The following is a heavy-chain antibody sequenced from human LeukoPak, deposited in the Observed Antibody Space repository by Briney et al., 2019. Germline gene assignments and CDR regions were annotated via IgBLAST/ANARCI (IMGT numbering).Heavy chain of an antibody. Sequence: GSLRLSCAASGFTFSSYEMNWVRQPPGKGLEWIGEINHSGSTNHNPSLKSRVTISVDTSKNQFSLKLSSVTAADTAVYYCARRIWLYYYYYGMDVWGQGTTVTVSS. CDR1: GFTFSSYE. V-gene: IGHV4-34*01. J-gene: IGHJ6*02. D-gene: IGHD2-15*01. CDR3: ARRIWLYYYYYGMDV. CDR2: INHSGST.